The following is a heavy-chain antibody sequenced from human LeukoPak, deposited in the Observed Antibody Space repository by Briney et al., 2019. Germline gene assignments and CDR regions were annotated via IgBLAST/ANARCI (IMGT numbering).Heavy chain of an antibody. CDR2: IYTSGST. D-gene: IGHD3-3*01. CDR1: GGSISSYY. CDR3: ARDAYYDYWSGYYIVAFDI. V-gene: IGHV4-4*07. Sequence: SETLSLTCTVSGGSISSYYWSWIRQPAGKGLEWIGRIYTSGSTNYNPSLKSRVTMSVDTSKNQFSLKLSSVTAADTAVYYCARDAYYDYWSGYYIVAFDIWGQGTMVTVSS. J-gene: IGHJ3*02.